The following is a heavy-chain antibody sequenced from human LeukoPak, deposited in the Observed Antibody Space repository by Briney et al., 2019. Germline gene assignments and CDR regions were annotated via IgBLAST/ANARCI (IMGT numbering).Heavy chain of an antibody. D-gene: IGHD3-3*01. CDR1: GGSITNSNYY. CDR3: AREGGFCRPLDY. Sequence: PSETLSLTCTVSGGSITNSNYYWGWIRQPPGKGLEWIGEVHLDGRTNYNPSLKSRLIMSVDLPENHISLKLTSVTAADTAVYYCAREGGFCRPLDYSGQGTLVTVSS. CDR2: VHLDGRT. J-gene: IGHJ4*02. V-gene: IGHV4-39*07.